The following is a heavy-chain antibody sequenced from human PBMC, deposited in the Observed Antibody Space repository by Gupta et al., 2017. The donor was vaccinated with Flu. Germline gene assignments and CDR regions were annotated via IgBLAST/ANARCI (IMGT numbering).Heavy chain of an antibody. CDR2: TSWSSGNI. CDR1: GFTVDDYT. Sequence: AASGFTVDDYTMKGVRQDPGKGLEWVSGTSWSSGNIDYGDSVKGRVTMSSDKATNALSMQMTSLRTEDTAVYYGAKGCDWRGGVGGGGQGTKVTVSS. V-gene: IGHV3-9*01. CDR3: AKGCDWRGGVGG. J-gene: IGHJ6*01. D-gene: IGHD2-21*01.